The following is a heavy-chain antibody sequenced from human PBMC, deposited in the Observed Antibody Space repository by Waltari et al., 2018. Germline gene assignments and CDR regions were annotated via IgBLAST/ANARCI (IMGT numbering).Heavy chain of an antibody. V-gene: IGHV3-21*01. Sequence: EVQLVESGGGLVKPGGSLRLSCAASGFSFSSYFINWVRQAPGKGLEWVSSISSSSSYIYYADSVRGRFTISRDNAKNSLYLQMNSLRAEDTAVYYCARVASPMVRRLHFDYWGQGALVTVSS. D-gene: IGHD3-10*01. CDR2: ISSSSSYI. CDR3: ARVASPMVRRLHFDY. J-gene: IGHJ4*02. CDR1: GFSFSSYF.